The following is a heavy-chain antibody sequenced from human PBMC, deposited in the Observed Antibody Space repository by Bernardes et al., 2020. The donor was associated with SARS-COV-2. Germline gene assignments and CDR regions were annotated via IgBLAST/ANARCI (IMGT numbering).Heavy chain of an antibody. CDR3: ARGALDGSGRYVVDS. CDR1: GFTFSTYW. CDR2: IDSDGSTT. V-gene: IGHV3-74*01. Sequence: GGSLRLSCEASGFTFSTYWMHWVRQAPGKGLQWVSRIDSDGSTTNYADSVKGRFTISRDNAKNTLFMQMNSLRADDTAVYFCARGALDGSGRYVVDSWGQGTLVTVSS. D-gene: IGHD6-19*01. J-gene: IGHJ4*02.